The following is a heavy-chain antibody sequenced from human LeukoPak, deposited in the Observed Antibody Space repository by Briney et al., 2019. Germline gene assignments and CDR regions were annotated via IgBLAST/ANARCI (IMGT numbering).Heavy chain of an antibody. CDR2: TYYRSKWYN. J-gene: IGHJ5*02. D-gene: IGHD6-13*01. CDR1: GDSVSSNSAA. Sequence: SQTLSLTCAISGDSVSSNSAAWNWIRQSPSRGLEWLGRTYYRSKWYNDYAVSVKSRITINPDTSKNQFSLQLNSVTPEDTAVYYCARDLPEYSSSWYRVPTRPYNWFDPWGQGTLVTVSS. V-gene: IGHV6-1*01. CDR3: ARDLPEYSSSWYRVPTRPYNWFDP.